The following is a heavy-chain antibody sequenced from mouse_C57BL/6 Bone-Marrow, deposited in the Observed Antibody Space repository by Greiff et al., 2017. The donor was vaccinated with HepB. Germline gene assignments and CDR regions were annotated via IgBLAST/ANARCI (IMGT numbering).Heavy chain of an antibody. J-gene: IGHJ2*01. D-gene: IGHD2-13*01. Sequence: QVQLQQPGAELVRPGSSVKLSCKASGYTFTSYWMDWVKQRPGQGLEWIGNIYPSDSETHYNQKFKDKATLTVDKSSSTAYMQLSSLTSEDSAVYYCARQGDYRYFDYWGQGTTLTVSS. CDR3: ARQGDYRYFDY. CDR1: GYTFTSYW. V-gene: IGHV1-61*01. CDR2: IYPSDSET.